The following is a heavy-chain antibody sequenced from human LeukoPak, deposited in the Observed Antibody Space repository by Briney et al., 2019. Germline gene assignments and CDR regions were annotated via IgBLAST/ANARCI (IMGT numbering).Heavy chain of an antibody. J-gene: IGHJ4*02. Sequence: SETLSLTCTVSGGSISSYYWSWIRQPPGKGLEWIGYIYYSGSTNYNPSLKSRATISLDTSKNQFSLKLNSVTAADTAVYFCAERSAYESLFDYWGQGTLVTVSS. CDR3: AERSAYESLFDY. V-gene: IGHV4-59*08. D-gene: IGHD5-12*01. CDR1: GGSISSYY. CDR2: IYYSGST.